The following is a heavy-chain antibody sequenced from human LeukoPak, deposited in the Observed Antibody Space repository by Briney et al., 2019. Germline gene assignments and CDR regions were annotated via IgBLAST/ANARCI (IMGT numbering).Heavy chain of an antibody. CDR3: IKDMSSGYCDVVYDYYGMDV. CDR2: ISSSGSTI. Sequence: GGSLRLSCAASGLTFSNYDMNWVRQAPGKGLEWVSYISSSGSTIYYPDSVKGRFTISRDNAKNSLYLQMNSLSTDHTALYCCIKDMSSGYCDVVYDYYGMDVWGQGTTVTVSS. J-gene: IGHJ6*02. D-gene: IGHD3-22*01. V-gene: IGHV3-48*03. CDR1: GLTFSNYD.